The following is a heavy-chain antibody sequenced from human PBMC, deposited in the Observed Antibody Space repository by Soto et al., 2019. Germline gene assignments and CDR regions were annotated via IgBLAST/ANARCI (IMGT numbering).Heavy chain of an antibody. D-gene: IGHD3-16*01. Sequence: TLSLTWTVSNRSISSGGYSWSWILQTPGKGLEWIGYIYPTVKTYYNPSLKNRATLSIETSQNQFSLQLTSVTAADTAVYYCARDPPGPAPRWGVWGHGTTVTVSS. CDR1: NRSISSGGYS. CDR2: IYPTVKT. J-gene: IGHJ6*02. CDR3: ARDPPGPAPRWGV. V-gene: IGHV4-30-2*01.